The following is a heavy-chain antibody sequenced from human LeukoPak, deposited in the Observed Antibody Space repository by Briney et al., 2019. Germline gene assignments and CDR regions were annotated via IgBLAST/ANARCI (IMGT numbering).Heavy chain of an antibody. D-gene: IGHD1-26*01. CDR2: ISSSSSYI. CDR3: ARDGNSGSSFDY. Sequence: GGSLRLSCEVSGFTFSSYSMNWVRQAPGKGLEWVSSISSSSSYIYYADSVKGRFTISRDNAKNSLYLQMNSLRAEDTAVYYCARDGNSGSSFDYWGQGTLVTVSS. CDR1: GFTFSSYS. V-gene: IGHV3-21*01. J-gene: IGHJ4*02.